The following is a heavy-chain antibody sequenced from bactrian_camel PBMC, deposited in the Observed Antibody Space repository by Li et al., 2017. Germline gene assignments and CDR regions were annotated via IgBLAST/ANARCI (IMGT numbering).Heavy chain of an antibody. CDR1: GYTSSRNC. CDR3: ATVSFGTCTKVHGVNDFGA. D-gene: IGHD4*01. J-gene: IGHJ6*01. CDR2: SYPGAGPERDT. V-gene: IGHV3S40*01. Sequence: VESGGGSVQAGGSLRLSCAVSGYTSSRNCMGWFRQAPGKAREAVASSYPGAGPERDTFIADSVKGRFTISLDSAKTTVFLQMRSLKPEDTAMYYCATVSFGTCTKVHGVNDFGAWGQGTQVTVS.